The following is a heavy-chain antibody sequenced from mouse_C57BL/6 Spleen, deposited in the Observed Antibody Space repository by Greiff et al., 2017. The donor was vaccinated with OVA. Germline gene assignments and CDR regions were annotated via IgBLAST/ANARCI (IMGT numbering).Heavy chain of an antibody. CDR1: GFTFSSYA. D-gene: IGHD2-3*01. V-gene: IGHV5-4*03. CDR2: ISDGGSYT. Sequence: DVMLVESGGGLVKPGGSLKLSCAASGFTFSSYAMSWVRQTPEKRLEWVATISDGGSYTYYPDNVKGRFTISRDNAKNNLYLQMSHLKSEDTAMYYCARSYDGYYVFAYWGQGTLVTVSA. J-gene: IGHJ3*01. CDR3: ARSYDGYYVFAY.